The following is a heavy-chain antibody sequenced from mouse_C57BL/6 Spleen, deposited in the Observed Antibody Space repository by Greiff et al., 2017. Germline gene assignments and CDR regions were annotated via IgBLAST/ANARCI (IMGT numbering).Heavy chain of an antibody. V-gene: IGHV1-55*01. D-gene: IGHD2-5*01. CDR1: GYTFTSYW. J-gene: IGHJ2*01. CDR3: ARGVYSNYERYFDY. CDR2: IYPGSGST. Sequence: QVQLKQPGAELVKPGASVKMSCKASGYTFTSYWITWVKQRPGQGLEWIGDIYPGSGSTNYNEKFKSKATLTVDTSSSTAYMQLSSLTSEDSAVYYCARGVYSNYERYFDYWGQGTTLTVSS.